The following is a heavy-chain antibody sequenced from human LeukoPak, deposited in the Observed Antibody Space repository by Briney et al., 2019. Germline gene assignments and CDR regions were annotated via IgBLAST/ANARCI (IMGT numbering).Heavy chain of an antibody. CDR2: ISYNSGSL. J-gene: IGHJ4*02. V-gene: IGHV3-9*01. D-gene: IGHD2-2*01. Sequence: GRSLRLSCVASGFNFGQYAMHWVRQAPGKGPEWVSGISYNSGSLGHAGSVKGRFTISRDNAKNTLFLQMNSLKTEDTAFYYCAKGYENSLGHIDNWGQGTLVTVSS. CDR3: AKGYENSLGHIDN. CDR1: GFNFGQYA.